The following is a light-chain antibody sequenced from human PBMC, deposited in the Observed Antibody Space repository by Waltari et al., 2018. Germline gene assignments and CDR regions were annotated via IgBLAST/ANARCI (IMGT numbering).Light chain of an antibody. J-gene: IGLJ2*01. V-gene: IGLV2-14*01. CDR2: EVS. CDR1: SSDVGGYNY. Sequence: QSALTQPASVSGSPGQSITISCTGTSSDVGGYNYVSWYQQHPGKAPKLMIYEVSNRPSGVSNRFSCSKSGNTASLTISGLQAEDEADYYCSSYPSSSTLVFCGGTKLTVL. CDR3: SSYPSSSTLV.